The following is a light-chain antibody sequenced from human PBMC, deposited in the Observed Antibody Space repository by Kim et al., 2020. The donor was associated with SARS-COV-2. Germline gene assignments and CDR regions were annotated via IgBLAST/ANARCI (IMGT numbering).Light chain of an antibody. J-gene: IGLJ2*01. CDR3: DSYTSTSTPVV. CDR1: SSDIGTYDY. CDR2: GVS. V-gene: IGLV2-14*03. Sequence: QSVLTQPASVSGSPGQSITISCTGTSSDIGTYDYVSWYQQHPGKAPKLLIYGVSNRPSGVSNRFSGSKSGITASLTISGLQAEDEAVYYCDSYTSTSTPVVFGGGTQLTVL.